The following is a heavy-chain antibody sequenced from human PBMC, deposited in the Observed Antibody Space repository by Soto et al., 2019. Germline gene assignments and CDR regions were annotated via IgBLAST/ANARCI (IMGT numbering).Heavy chain of an antibody. CDR3: VRRFEVAGDDY. CDR1: GYSFTSYW. CDR2: IDSSDSYT. V-gene: IGHV5-10-1*01. Sequence: GESLKISCKGSGYSFTSYWINWVRQMPGKGLEWMGRIDSSDSYTNYSPSFQGRVTISADKSISTAYLQWSSLEASDTAMYYCVRRFEVAGDDYWGQGSLVTVSS. D-gene: IGHD6-19*01. J-gene: IGHJ4*02.